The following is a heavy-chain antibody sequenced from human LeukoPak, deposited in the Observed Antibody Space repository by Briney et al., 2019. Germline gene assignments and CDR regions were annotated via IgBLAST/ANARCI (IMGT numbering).Heavy chain of an antibody. J-gene: IGHJ5*02. CDR3: ASPPPRFDSYGSGRRVIARWFDP. V-gene: IGHV1-8*01. CDR2: MNPNSGNT. CDR1: RYTFTSYD. D-gene: IGHD3-10*01. Sequence: ASVNVSFKSSRYTFTSYDINWVRQPTGQGLEWMGWMNPNSGNTDYAQKFQGRLTMTRNTSISTAYMSLNNLRSEHTPVYYCASPPPRFDSYGSGRRVIARWFDPWGQGTMVTVSS.